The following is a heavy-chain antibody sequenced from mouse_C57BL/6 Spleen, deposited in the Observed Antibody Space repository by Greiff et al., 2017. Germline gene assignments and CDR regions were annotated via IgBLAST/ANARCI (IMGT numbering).Heavy chain of an antibody. Sequence: EVQGVESVAELVRPGASVKLSCTASGFNIKNTYMHWVKQRPEQGLEWIGRIDPANGNTKYAPKFQGKATITADTSSNTAYLQLSSLTSEDTAIYYCASLYYYGSRYYAMDYWGQGTSVTVSS. CDR3: ASLYYYGSRYYAMDY. D-gene: IGHD1-1*01. V-gene: IGHV14-3*01. J-gene: IGHJ4*01. CDR1: GFNIKNTY. CDR2: IDPANGNT.